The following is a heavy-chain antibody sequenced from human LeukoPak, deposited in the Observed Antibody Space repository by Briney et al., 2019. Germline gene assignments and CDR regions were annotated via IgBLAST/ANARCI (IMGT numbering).Heavy chain of an antibody. J-gene: IGHJ4*02. V-gene: IGHV3-23*01. D-gene: IGHD2-15*01. Sequence: GGSLRLSCATSGFRFTSYAMSWVRQAPGMGLEWVSAISTDGLSTYHADSVKGRFTISRDNSKNTLYLQMNSLRAEDTAIYYCAKGSSAGRPYYFDYWGQGALVTVSS. CDR2: ISTDGLST. CDR3: AKGSSAGRPYYFDY. CDR1: GFRFTSYA.